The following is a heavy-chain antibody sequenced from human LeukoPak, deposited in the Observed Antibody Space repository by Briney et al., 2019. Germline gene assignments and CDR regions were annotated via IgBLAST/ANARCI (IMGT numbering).Heavy chain of an antibody. Sequence: GESLRISCKGSGYSFTSSRINWVRQMPGEGLEWMGKIDPSDSYTNYSPSFQGHVTISADKSISTAYLQWSSLKASDTAIYYCARQPYCGDDCYFDWWGRGTLITVSS. CDR2: IDPSDSYT. CDR1: GYSFTSSR. J-gene: IGHJ4*02. D-gene: IGHD2-21*02. V-gene: IGHV5-10-1*01. CDR3: ARQPYCGDDCYFDW.